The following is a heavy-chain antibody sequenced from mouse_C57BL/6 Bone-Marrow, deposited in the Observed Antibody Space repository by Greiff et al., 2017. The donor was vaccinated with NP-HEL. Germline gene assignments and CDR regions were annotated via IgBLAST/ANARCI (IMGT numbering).Heavy chain of an antibody. J-gene: IGHJ2*01. Sequence: QVHVKQPGAELVKPGASVKLSCKASGYTFTSYWMQWVKQRPGQGLEWIGEIDPSDSYTNYNQKFKGKATLTVDTSSSTAYMQLSSLTSEDSAVYYCASKTDYFDYWGQGTTLTVSS. CDR1: GYTFTSYW. CDR2: IDPSDSYT. V-gene: IGHV1-50*01. CDR3: ASKTDYFDY.